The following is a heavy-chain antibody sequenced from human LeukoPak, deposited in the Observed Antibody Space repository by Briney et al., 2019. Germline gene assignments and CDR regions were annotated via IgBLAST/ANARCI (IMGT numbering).Heavy chain of an antibody. D-gene: IGHD3-16*01. J-gene: IGHJ5*02. CDR2: IIPIFGTA. CDR3: ASKRLGFPFDP. CDR1: GGTFSSHA. V-gene: IGHV1-69*01. Sequence: SVKVSCKASGGTFSSHAISWVRQAPGQGLEWMGGIIPIFGTANYAQKFQGRVTITADESTSTAYMELSSLRSEDTAVYYCASKRLGFPFDPWGQGTLVTVSS.